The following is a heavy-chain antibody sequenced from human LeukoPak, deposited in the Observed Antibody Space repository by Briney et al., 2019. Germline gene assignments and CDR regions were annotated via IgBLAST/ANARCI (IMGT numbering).Heavy chain of an antibody. V-gene: IGHV5-51*01. CDR1: GYSFTSYW. Sequence: GESLKISCKGSGYSFTSYWIGWVRQMPGKGLEWMGIIYPGDSDTRYSPSFQGQVAISADKSISTAYLQWSSLKASDTAMYYCAAYTYYYDSSGYPDYWGQGTLVTVSS. J-gene: IGHJ4*02. D-gene: IGHD3-22*01. CDR2: IYPGDSDT. CDR3: AAYTYYYDSSGYPDY.